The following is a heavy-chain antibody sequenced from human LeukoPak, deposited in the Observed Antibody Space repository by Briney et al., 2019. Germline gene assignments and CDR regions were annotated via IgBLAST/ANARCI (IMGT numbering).Heavy chain of an antibody. V-gene: IGHV3-9*01. J-gene: IGHJ4*02. CDR1: GFTFDDYA. Sequence: PGRSLRLSCAASGFTFDDYAMHWVQQAPGKGLEWVSGISWNSGSIGYTDSVKGRFTISRDNAKNSLYLQMNSLRAEDTALYYCAGGKYSSTLGTFDYWGQGTLVTVSS. CDR3: AGGKYSSTLGTFDY. CDR2: ISWNSGSI. D-gene: IGHD6-13*01.